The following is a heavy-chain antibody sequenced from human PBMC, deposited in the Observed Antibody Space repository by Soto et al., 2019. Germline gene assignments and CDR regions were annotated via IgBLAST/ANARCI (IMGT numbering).Heavy chain of an antibody. D-gene: IGHD4-17*01. J-gene: IGHJ5*02. CDR2: IFGGDGRT. V-gene: IGHV3-23*01. Sequence: SLRLSCAASGFTFSNYAMTWVRQAPGKGLEWVSTIFGGDGRTGYADSVKGRFTTSRDNSKNTVYLQMNSLRAEDTALYYCAKESAMVTTGWFDPWGQGTLVTVSS. CDR1: GFTFSNYA. CDR3: AKESAMVTTGWFDP.